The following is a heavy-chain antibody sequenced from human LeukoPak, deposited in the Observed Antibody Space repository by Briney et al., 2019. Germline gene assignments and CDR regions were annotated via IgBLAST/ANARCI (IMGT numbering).Heavy chain of an antibody. CDR1: GFTFSSYA. V-gene: IGHV3-23*01. CDR3: AMYLVRGRFDY. J-gene: IGHJ4*02. D-gene: IGHD3-10*01. Sequence: GGSLRLSCAASGFTFSSYAMTWVRQAPGKGLEWVSSIGGSDGTTSYADSVKGRFTISRDNSKNTLSLQMNNLRADDTAVYYCAMYLVRGRFDYWGQGTLVTVSS. CDR2: IGGSDGTT.